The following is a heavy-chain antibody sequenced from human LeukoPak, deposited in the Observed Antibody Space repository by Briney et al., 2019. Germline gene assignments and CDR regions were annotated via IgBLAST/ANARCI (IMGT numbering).Heavy chain of an antibody. CDR1: GFTFSSYA. CDR2: ISTSSSYI. D-gene: IGHD4-17*01. Sequence: PGRSLRLSCAASGFTFSSYAMHWVRQAPGKGLEWVSSISTSSSYIYYADSVKGRFTISRNNPKNSLYLQMNSLRAEDTAVYYCARNRGDPSYFDYWGQGTLVTVSS. CDR3: ARNRGDPSYFDY. V-gene: IGHV3-21*01. J-gene: IGHJ4*02.